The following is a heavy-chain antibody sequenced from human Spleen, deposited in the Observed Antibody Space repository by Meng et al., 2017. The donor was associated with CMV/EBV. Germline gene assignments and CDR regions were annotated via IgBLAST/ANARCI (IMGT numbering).Heavy chain of an antibody. V-gene: IGHV4-34*01. J-gene: IGHJ4*02. CDR1: GGSFSGYY. CDR3: ARRKRTQCSSASCVRTGFDY. Sequence: QVQLQQWGAGLLKPSETLSLTCAVYGGSFSGYYWSWIRQPPGKGLEWIGEINHSGITNYNPSLKRRVTISVDMSKKQFSLKLISVTAADTAVYYCARRKRTQCSSASCVRTGFDYWGQGTLVTVSS. CDR2: INHSGIT. D-gene: IGHD2-2*01.